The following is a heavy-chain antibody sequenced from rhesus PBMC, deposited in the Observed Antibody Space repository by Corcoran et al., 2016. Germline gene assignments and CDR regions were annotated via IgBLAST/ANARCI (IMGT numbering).Heavy chain of an antibody. Sequence: QVQLQESGPGLVKPSETLSLTCAVSGYSISSGYGWGWIRQPPGKGLEWIGQIYGGSGSTYYNPSLKSRVTVSKDTSKNQSSLKLSSVTAADTAVYYCAREGRIYSLFDYWGQGVLVTVSS. CDR1: GYSISSGYG. CDR3: AREGRIYSLFDY. D-gene: IGHD2-27*01. V-gene: IGHV4-127*01. CDR2: IYGGSGST. J-gene: IGHJ4*01.